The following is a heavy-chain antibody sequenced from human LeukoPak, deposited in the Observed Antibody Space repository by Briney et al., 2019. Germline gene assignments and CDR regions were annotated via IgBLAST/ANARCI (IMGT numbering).Heavy chain of an antibody. CDR1: GFNSEDHA. CDR2: IYWSSSGT. CDR3: AKWKYSNSGIDDY. V-gene: IGHV3-9*02. Sequence: PGRSLRLSCVVSGFNSEDHAMHWVRQAPGKGLEWVSGIYWSSSGTGYADSVKGRFTISRDNSKNMLYLQMNSLRAEDTAVYYCAKWKYSNSGIDDYWGQGTLVTVSS. J-gene: IGHJ4*02. D-gene: IGHD6-6*01.